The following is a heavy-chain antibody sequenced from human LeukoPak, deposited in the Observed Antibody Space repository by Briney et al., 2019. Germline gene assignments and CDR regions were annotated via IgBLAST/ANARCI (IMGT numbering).Heavy chain of an antibody. D-gene: IGHD6-13*01. V-gene: IGHV1-2*02. CDR3: ARGRIGYSSSAIDY. J-gene: IGHJ4*02. CDR2: INPNSGGT. CDR1: GYTFTGYY. Sequence: ATVKVSCKASGYTFTGYYMHWVRQAPGQGLEWMGWINPNSGGTNYAQKFQGRVTMTRDTSISTAYMELSRLRSDDTAVYYCARGRIGYSSSAIDYWGQGTLVTVSS.